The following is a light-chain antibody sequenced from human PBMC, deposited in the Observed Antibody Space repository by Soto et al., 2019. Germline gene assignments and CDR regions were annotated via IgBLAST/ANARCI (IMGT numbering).Light chain of an antibody. J-gene: IGKJ5*01. CDR3: QQYNTWHPIT. Sequence: EIVMTQSPATLSVSPGERATLSCRASQSVSSKLAWYQQKPGQAPRLIIYGASTRATGIPARFSGSGSGTEFTLTLSSLQSEDFAVYYCQQYNTWHPITFGQGTRLEIK. CDR2: GAS. CDR1: QSVSSK. V-gene: IGKV3-15*01.